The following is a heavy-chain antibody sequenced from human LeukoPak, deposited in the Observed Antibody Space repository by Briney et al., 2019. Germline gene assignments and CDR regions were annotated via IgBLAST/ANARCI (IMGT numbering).Heavy chain of an antibody. Sequence: PGGSLRLSCATSGFTFANAWLSWVRQAPGEGLQWVGHIKSETEGATTDYATPVKGRFTIWRDDSANTLYLQMNGLRTDDTAVYSCATGGHYFGSWGQGTLVTVSS. J-gene: IGHJ4*02. CDR1: GFTFANAW. CDR2: IKSETEGATT. V-gene: IGHV3-15*01. CDR3: ATGGHYFGS.